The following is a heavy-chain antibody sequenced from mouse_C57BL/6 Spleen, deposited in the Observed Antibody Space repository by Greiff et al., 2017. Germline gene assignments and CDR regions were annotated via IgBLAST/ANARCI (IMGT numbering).Heavy chain of an antibody. CDR2: ISSGGDYI. Sequence: EVQVVESGAGLVKPGGSLKLSCAASGFTFSSYAMSWVRQTPEKRLEWVAYISSGGDYIYYADTVKGRFTISRDNARNTLYLQMSSLKSEDTAMYYCTRVRYGNYGVFDYWGQGTTLTVSS. CDR1: GFTFSSYA. V-gene: IGHV5-9-1*02. CDR3: TRVRYGNYGVFDY. D-gene: IGHD2-1*01. J-gene: IGHJ2*01.